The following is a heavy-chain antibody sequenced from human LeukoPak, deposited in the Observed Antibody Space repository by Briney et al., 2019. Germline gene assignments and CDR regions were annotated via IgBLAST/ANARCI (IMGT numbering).Heavy chain of an antibody. CDR1: GFTFSSYA. Sequence: GGSLRLSCAASGFTFSSYAMIWVRQAPGKGLEWVSAISGSGGSTYYADSVKGRFTISRDNSKNPLYLQTNSLRAEDTAVYYCAKLDIAVAPPFIAFDIWGQGTMVTVSS. CDR3: AKLDIAVAPPFIAFDI. V-gene: IGHV3-23*01. CDR2: ISGSGGST. J-gene: IGHJ3*02. D-gene: IGHD6-19*01.